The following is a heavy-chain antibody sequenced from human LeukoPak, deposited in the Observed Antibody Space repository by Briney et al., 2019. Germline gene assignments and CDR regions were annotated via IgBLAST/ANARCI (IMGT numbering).Heavy chain of an antibody. CDR3: ATTRTY. CDR1: GFTFSSTW. J-gene: IGHJ4*02. CDR2: IKSKSDGGTI. V-gene: IGHV3-15*07. Sequence: GGSLRLSCAASGFTFSSTWMNWVRQAPGKGLEWVGRIKSKSDGGTIDYAAPVKGRFTISRDDSKNTPYLQMYSLTTEDTAVYYCATTRTYWGQGTLVTVSS.